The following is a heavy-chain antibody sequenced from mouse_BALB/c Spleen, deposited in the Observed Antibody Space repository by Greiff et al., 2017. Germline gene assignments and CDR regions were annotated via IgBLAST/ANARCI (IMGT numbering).Heavy chain of an antibody. CDR1: GYTFTSYW. Sequence: QVQLQQPGAELVKPGASVKLSCKASGYTFTSYWMHWVKQRPGQGLEWIGEIDPSDSYTNYNQKFKGKATLTVDKSSSTAYMQLSSLTSEDSAVYYCAPTGTDYFDYWGQGTTLTVSS. J-gene: IGHJ2*01. CDR2: IDPSDSYT. D-gene: IGHD4-1*02. CDR3: APTGTDYFDY. V-gene: IGHV1-69*02.